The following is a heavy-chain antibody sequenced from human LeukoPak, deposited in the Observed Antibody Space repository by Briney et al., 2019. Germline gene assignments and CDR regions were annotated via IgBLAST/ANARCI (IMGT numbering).Heavy chain of an antibody. CDR2: ISSSGSTI. D-gene: IGHD3-16*02. CDR3: ARGDYDYVWGSYPPRGGY. V-gene: IGHV3-48*03. Sequence: GGSLRLSCAASGFTFSSYEMNWVRQAPGKGLEWVSNISSSGSTIYYADSVEGRFTISRDNAKNSLYLQMNSLRAEDTAVYYCARGDYDYVWGSYPPRGGYWGQGTLVTVSS. J-gene: IGHJ4*02. CDR1: GFTFSSYE.